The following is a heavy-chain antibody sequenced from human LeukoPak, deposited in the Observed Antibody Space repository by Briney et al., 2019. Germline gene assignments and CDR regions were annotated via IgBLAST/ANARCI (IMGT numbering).Heavy chain of an antibody. Sequence: KPSETLSLTCTVSGGSISSYYWSWIRQPAGKGLEWIGRIYTSGSTNYNPSLESRVTMSVDTSKNQFSLKLSSVTAADTAVYYCARDRLAHYYYYYGMDVWGQGTTVTVSS. D-gene: IGHD3-16*01. V-gene: IGHV4-4*07. CDR2: IYTSGST. CDR3: ARDRLAHYYYYYGMDV. J-gene: IGHJ6*02. CDR1: GGSISSYY.